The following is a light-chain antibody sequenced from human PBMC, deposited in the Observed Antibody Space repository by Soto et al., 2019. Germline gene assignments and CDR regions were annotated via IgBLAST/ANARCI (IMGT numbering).Light chain of an antibody. V-gene: IGLV2-14*01. CDR3: SAYKTSNTLI. J-gene: IGLJ1*01. Sequence: QSALTQPASVSGSPGQSVTISCTGTSSDVGGYDYVSWYQQHPGTAPKLILYEVNNRPSGVSNRFSGSKSGNTASLIISGLQNDEEANYYCSAYKTSNTLIFGTGTKVTV. CDR1: SSDVGGYDY. CDR2: EVN.